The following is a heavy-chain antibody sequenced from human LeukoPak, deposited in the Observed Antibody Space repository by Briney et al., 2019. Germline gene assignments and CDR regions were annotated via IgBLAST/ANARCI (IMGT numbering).Heavy chain of an antibody. CDR1: GGTLRCNGFY. CDR3: ATGVAYRGFDP. V-gene: IGHV4-31*03. D-gene: IGHD3-10*01. J-gene: IGHJ5*02. Sequence: PSRALSLTCIFSGGTLRCNGFYWSWIRHPPGEGLVWIGYINYSGGTEYTPSLKSRVTTSANTSNNKFAQRLRTGPGADTAVEYCATGVAYRGFDPWGPGTLVTVSS. CDR2: INYSGGT.